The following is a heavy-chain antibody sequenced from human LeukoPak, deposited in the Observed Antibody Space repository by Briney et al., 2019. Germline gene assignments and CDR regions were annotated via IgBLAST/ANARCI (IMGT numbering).Heavy chain of an antibody. J-gene: IGHJ4*02. CDR3: ARPASGSPYFDY. V-gene: IGHV4-39*07. CDR2: IYYSGST. D-gene: IGHD3-10*01. CDR1: GGSISSSSYY. Sequence: SETLSLNCTVSGGSISSSSYYWGWIRQPPGKGLEWIGSIYYSGSTYYNPSLKSRVTISVDTSKNQFSLKLSSVTAADTAVYYCARPASGSPYFDYWGQGTLVTVSS.